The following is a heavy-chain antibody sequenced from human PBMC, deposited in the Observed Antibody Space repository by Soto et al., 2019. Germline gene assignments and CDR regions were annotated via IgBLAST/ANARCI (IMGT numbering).Heavy chain of an antibody. V-gene: IGHV4-31*03. CDR3: ARVSGEGYYDILTGYHPPYYYNRMAV. CDR1: GCSISSGGYY. J-gene: IGHJ6*02. D-gene: IGHD3-9*01. Sequence: SETLSLTCTVSGCSISSGGYYWSWIRQHPGTGLEWIGHISYSGSTYYNTSLKSRVTISVDTSRDQFSLIVNSVTAADTAVYYCARVSGEGYYDILTGYHPPYYYNRMAVWAQGTTVTVS. CDR2: ISYSGST.